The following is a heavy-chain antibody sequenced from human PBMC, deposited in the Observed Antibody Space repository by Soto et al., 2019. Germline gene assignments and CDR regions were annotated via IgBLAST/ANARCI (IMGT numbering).Heavy chain of an antibody. CDR3: YINGF. CDR1: GDSIRSSSHY. J-gene: IGHJ1*01. D-gene: IGHD2-8*01. V-gene: IGHV4-39*01. CDR2: FYYSGSP. Sequence: QVQLQESGPGLVKPSETLSLTCTVSGDSIRSSSHYWAWNRQPPGKGLEWIGGFYYSGSPYYNPSXKXPVTMSVDTSKNQFSLNLTSVTAADTAVYYCYINGFWGQGTLVTVSS.